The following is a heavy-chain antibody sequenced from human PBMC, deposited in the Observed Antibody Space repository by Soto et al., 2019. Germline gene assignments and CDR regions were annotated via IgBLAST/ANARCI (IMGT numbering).Heavy chain of an antibody. Sequence: QITLKESGPPLVKPTQTLTLPCTFSGFSLSTSGVGVGWIRQPPGKALEWLALIYWNDDKRYSPSLKSRLTITKDTSKNQVVLTMTNMDPMDAATYYCAYRREYSSCLRYWGQGTLVTVSS. J-gene: IGHJ4*02. CDR1: GFSLSTSGVG. V-gene: IGHV2-5*01. CDR2: IYWNDDK. D-gene: IGHD6-6*01. CDR3: AYRREYSSCLRY.